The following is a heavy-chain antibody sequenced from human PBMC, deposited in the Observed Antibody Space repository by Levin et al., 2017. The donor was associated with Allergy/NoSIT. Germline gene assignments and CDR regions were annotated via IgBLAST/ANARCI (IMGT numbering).Heavy chain of an antibody. CDR1: GFTFSNAW. J-gene: IGHJ2*01. D-gene: IGHD5-18*01. CDR3: TTPSYGSKNTLYWYFDL. V-gene: IGHV3-15*01. CDR2: IKTKTDGETT. Sequence: GGSLRLSCAASGFTFSNAWMNWVRQAPGKGLEWVGRIKTKTDGETTDYAAPVKGRFTISRDDSKTTLFLEMNSLKTEDTAVYYCTTPSYGSKNTLYWYFDLWGRGTLVTVSS.